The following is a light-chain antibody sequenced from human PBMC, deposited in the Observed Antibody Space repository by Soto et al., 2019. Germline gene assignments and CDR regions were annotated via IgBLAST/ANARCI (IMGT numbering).Light chain of an antibody. CDR3: AAWDDSLNGVV. Sequence: QSVLTQPPSVSAAPGQKVTISCSGSSSNIGNNYVSWYQQLPGTAPKLLIYDNNKRPSGIPDRFSGSKSGTSASLAISGLQSDDEAEYYCAAWDDSLNGVVFGGGTKLTVL. CDR1: SSNIGNNY. V-gene: IGLV1-51*01. CDR2: DNN. J-gene: IGLJ2*01.